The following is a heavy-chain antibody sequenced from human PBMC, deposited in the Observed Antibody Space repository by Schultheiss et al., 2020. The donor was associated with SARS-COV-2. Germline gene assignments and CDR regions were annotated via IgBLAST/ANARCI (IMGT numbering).Heavy chain of an antibody. V-gene: IGHV4-59*08. CDR2: IYYSGST. J-gene: IGHJ4*02. Sequence: GSLRLSCAASGFTFSSYAMHWVRQAPGKGLEWIGYIYYSGSTNYNPSLKSRVTISVDTSKNQFSLKLSSVTAADTAVYYCARRVWGSGWYFDYWGQGTLVTVSS. CDR3: ARRVWGSGWYFDY. CDR1: GFTFSSYA. D-gene: IGHD6-19*01.